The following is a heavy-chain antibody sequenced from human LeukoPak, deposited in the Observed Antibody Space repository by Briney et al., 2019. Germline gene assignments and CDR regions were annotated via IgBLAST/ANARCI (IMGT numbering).Heavy chain of an antibody. J-gene: IGHJ4*02. CDR3: ARDHNFDY. CDR1: GGSFSGYY. CDR2: INHSGST. Sequence: PSETLSLTCAVSGGSFSGYYWSWIRQPPGKGLEWIGEINHSGSTNYNPSLKSRVTISVDTSKNQFSLKLSSVTAADTAVYYCARDHNFDYWGQGTLVTVSS. V-gene: IGHV4-34*01.